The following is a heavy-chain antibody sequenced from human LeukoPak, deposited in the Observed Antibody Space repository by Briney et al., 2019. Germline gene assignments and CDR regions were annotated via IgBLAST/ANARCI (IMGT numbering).Heavy chain of an antibody. D-gene: IGHD6-19*01. CDR2: IYYSGST. CDR1: GGSISSGSYY. J-gene: IGHJ3*02. CDR3: ARSGGWYDAFDI. Sequence: PSETLSLTCTVSGGSISSGSYYWSWIRQPPGKGLEWIGYIYYSGSTNYNPSLKSRVTISVDTSKNQFSLKLSSVTAADTAVYYCARSGGWYDAFDIWGQGTMVTVSS. V-gene: IGHV4-61*01.